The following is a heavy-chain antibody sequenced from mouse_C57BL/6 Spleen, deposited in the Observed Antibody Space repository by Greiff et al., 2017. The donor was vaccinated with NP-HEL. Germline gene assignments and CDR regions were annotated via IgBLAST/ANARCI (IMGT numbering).Heavy chain of an antibody. CDR2: FDPEDGDT. CDR3: TRASLPPDY. CDR1: GFNIKDYY. J-gene: IGHJ2*01. Sequence: EVQGVESGAELVRPGAAVKLSCTASGFNIKDYYMHWVKQRPEQGLEWIGRFDPEDGDTEYAPKFQGKATMTAHTSSIPAYLQLSGLTSEDTAVYYCTRASLPPDYWGQGTTLTVSS. V-gene: IGHV14-1*01.